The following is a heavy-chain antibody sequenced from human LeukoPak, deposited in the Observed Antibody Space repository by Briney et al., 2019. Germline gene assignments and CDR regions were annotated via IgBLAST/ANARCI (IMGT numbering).Heavy chain of an antibody. J-gene: IGHJ4*02. CDR1: GFTFSSYG. CDR3: ARVGYSGSGSYYSQTIDY. CDR2: IWYDGSNK. V-gene: IGHV3-33*01. D-gene: IGHD3-10*01. Sequence: GRSLRLSCAASGFTFSSYGMHWVRQAPGKGLEWVAVIWYDGSNKYYADSVKGRFTISRDNSKNTLYLQMNSLRAEDTAVYYCARVGYSGSGSYYSQTIDYWGQGTLVTVSS.